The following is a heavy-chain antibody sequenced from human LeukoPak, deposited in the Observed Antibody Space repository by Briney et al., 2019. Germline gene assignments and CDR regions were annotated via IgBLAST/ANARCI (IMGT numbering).Heavy chain of an antibody. CDR3: ARGLRLPMVRGTFDY. CDR2: INHSGST. V-gene: IGHV4-34*01. Sequence: SETLSLTCAVYGGSFSGYYWSWIRQPPGKGLEWIGEINHSGSTNYNPSLKSRVTISVDTSKNQSSLKLSSVTAADTAVYYCARGLRLPMVRGTFDYWGQGTLVTVSS. CDR1: GGSFSGYY. J-gene: IGHJ4*02. D-gene: IGHD3-10*01.